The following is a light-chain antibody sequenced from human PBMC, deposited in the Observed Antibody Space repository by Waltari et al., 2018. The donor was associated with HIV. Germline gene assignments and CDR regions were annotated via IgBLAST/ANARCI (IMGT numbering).Light chain of an antibody. Sequence: QSVLTQPPSASGTPGQRVTISCSGSSSNIGSNYVYWYRQLPGTAPKLLIYRSNQRPSGVPDRFSGSKSGTSASLAISGLRSENEADYYCAAWDASLSVWVFGGGTKLTVI. CDR1: SSNIGSNY. J-gene: IGLJ3*02. CDR3: AAWDASLSVWV. CDR2: RSN. V-gene: IGLV1-47*01.